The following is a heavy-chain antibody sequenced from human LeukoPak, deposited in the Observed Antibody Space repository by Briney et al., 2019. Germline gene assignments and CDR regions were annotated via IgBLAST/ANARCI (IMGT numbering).Heavy chain of an antibody. V-gene: IGHV4-31*03. Sequence: SETLSLTCTVSGGSISSGGYYWSWIRQHPGKGLEWIGYIYYSGSTYYNPSLKSRVTISVDTSKNQFSLELSSVTAADTAVYYCARWNYDAFDIWGQGTMVTVSS. J-gene: IGHJ3*02. CDR2: IYYSGST. CDR1: GGSISSGGYY. D-gene: IGHD1-7*01. CDR3: ARWNYDAFDI.